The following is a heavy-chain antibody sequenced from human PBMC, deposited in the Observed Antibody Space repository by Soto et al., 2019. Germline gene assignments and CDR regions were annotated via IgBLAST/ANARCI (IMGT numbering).Heavy chain of an antibody. CDR2: MSGSGGTT. CDR3: PKAQEASGNANSYFDY. J-gene: IGHJ4*02. D-gene: IGHD2-15*01. Sequence: PGGSLRLSXAASGFTFSSYAMSWVRQAPGKGLEWVSVMSGSGGTTYYTDSVRGRFTVSGDSSKNTLYLQMNSLRAEDTAIYYCPKAQEASGNANSYFDYWGQGTLVTVSS. V-gene: IGHV3-23*01. CDR1: GFTFSSYA.